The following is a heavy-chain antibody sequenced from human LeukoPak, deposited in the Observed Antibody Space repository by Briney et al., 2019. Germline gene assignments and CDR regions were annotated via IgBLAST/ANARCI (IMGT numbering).Heavy chain of an antibody. CDR1: GGSISSSSYY. CDR2: IYYSGST. CDR3: AREYFEGVPAAIPGY. J-gene: IGHJ4*02. D-gene: IGHD2-2*01. Sequence: PSETLSLTCTVSGGSISSSSYYWGWIRQPPGKGLEWIGSIYYSGSTYYNPSLKSRVTISVDTSKNQFSLKLSSVTAADTAVYYCAREYFEGVPAAIPGYWGQGTLVTVSS. V-gene: IGHV4-39*07.